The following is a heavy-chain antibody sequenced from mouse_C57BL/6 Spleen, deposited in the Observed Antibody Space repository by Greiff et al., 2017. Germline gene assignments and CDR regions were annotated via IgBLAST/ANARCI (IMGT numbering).Heavy chain of an antibody. V-gene: IGHV1-76*01. CDR3: ARDYGGSYTAMDY. CDR1: GYTFTDYY. Sequence: QVQLQQSGAELVRPGASVKLSCKASGYTFTDYYINWVKQRPGQGLEWIARIYPGSGNTYYNEKFKGKATLTAEKSSSTAYMQLSSLTSEDSAVYFCARDYGGSYTAMDYWGQGTSVTVSS. J-gene: IGHJ4*01. D-gene: IGHD1-1*01. CDR2: IYPGSGNT.